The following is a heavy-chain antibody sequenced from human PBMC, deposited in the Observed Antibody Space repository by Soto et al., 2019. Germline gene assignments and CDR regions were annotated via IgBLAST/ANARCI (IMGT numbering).Heavy chain of an antibody. CDR2: INHSGST. V-gene: IGHV4-34*01. J-gene: IGHJ5*02. CDR3: ARGFRFCSGGSGYSGWFDP. D-gene: IGHD2-15*01. CDR1: GGSFSGYY. Sequence: QVQLQQWGAGLLKPSETLSLTCVVYGGSFSGYYWSWIRQPPGKGLEWIGEINHSGSTNYNQSLKSRVTITVDTSKNQFSLRLSSVNAADTAVYYCARGFRFCSGGSGYSGWFDPWGQGTLVTVSS.